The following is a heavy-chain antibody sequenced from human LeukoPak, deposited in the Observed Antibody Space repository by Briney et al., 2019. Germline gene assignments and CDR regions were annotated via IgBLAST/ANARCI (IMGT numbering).Heavy chain of an antibody. D-gene: IGHD3-22*01. CDR2: ISGSGGST. J-gene: IGHJ4*02. Sequence: PGGSLRLSCAASGFTFSSYAMSWVRQAPGKGLEWVSAISGSGGSTYYADSVKGRFTISRDNSKNTLYLQMNSLRAEDTAVYYCAKNGIDYYDSSGYYYPFYFDYWGQGTLVTVSS. CDR1: GFTFSSYA. CDR3: AKNGIDYYDSSGYYYPFYFDY. V-gene: IGHV3-23*01.